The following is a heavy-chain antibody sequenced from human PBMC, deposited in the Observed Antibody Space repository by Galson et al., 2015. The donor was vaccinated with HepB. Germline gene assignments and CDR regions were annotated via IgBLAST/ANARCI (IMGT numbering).Heavy chain of an antibody. CDR1: GFTFSSYS. CDR3: ARSKFGWFDP. V-gene: IGHV3-48*04. Sequence: SLRLSCAASGFTFSSYSMNWVRQAPGKGLEWVSYISSSSSTIYYADSVKGRFTISRDNAKNSLYLQMNSLRAEDTAVYYCARSKFGWFDPWGQGTLVTVSS. J-gene: IGHJ5*02. CDR2: ISSSSSTI. D-gene: IGHD3-10*01.